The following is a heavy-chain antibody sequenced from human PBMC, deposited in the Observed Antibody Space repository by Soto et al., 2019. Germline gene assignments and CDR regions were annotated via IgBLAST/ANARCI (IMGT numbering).Heavy chain of an antibody. CDR2: ISSSSSYI. CDR3: AREPVKQWLEEIDY. Sequence: GGSLRLSCAASGFTFSNAWINWVRQAPGKGLEWVSSISSSSSYIYYADSVKGRFTISRDNAKNSLYLQMNSLRAEDTAVYYCAREPVKQWLEEIDYWGQGTLVTVSS. D-gene: IGHD6-19*01. V-gene: IGHV3-21*01. J-gene: IGHJ4*02. CDR1: GFTFSNAW.